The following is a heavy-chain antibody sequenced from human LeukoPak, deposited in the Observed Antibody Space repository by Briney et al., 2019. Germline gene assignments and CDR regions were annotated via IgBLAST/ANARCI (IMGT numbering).Heavy chain of an antibody. CDR1: GFTFSSSA. CDR3: ANLGGH. D-gene: IGHD3-16*01. V-gene: IGHV3-30*18. Sequence: GGSLRLSCAASGFTFSSSAMSWVRQAPGKGLEWVAVISYDGSNKYYADSVKGRFTISRDNSKNTLYLQMNSLRAEDTAVYYCANLGGHWGQGTLVTVSS. CDR2: ISYDGSNK. J-gene: IGHJ4*02.